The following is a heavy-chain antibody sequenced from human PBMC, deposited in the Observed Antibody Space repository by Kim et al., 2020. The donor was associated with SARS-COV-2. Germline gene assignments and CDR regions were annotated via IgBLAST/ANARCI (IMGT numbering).Heavy chain of an antibody. CDR3: ARDSTYSSSWYGPQGENYGMDV. Sequence: GGSLRLSCAASGFTFSSYSMNWVRQAPGKGLEWVSSISSSSSYIYYADSVKGRFTISRDNAKNSLYLQMNSLRAEDTAVYYCARDSTYSSSWYGPQGENYGMDVWGQGTTVTVSS. D-gene: IGHD6-13*01. V-gene: IGHV3-21*01. J-gene: IGHJ6*02. CDR2: ISSSSSYI. CDR1: GFTFSSYS.